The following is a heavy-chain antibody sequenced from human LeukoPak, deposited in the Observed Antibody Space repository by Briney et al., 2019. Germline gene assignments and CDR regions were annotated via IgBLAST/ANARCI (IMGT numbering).Heavy chain of an antibody. CDR1: GGSISSYY. CDR2: IYYSGST. CDR3: AREDGYNAFDY. V-gene: IGHV4-59*12. D-gene: IGHD5-24*01. J-gene: IGHJ4*02. Sequence: SETLSLTCTVSGGSISSYYWSWSRQPPGKGLEWIGYIYYSGSTNYNPSLKSRVTISVDTSKNQFSLKLSSVTAADTAVYYCAREDGYNAFDYWGQGTLVTVSS.